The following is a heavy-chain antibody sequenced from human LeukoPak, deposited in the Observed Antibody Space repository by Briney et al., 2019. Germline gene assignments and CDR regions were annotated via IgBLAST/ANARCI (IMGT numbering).Heavy chain of an antibody. CDR1: GVTFSSYG. Sequence: GGSLRLYCAASGVTFSSYGMRWVRKVPVTGLEWVAFIRYDGSNKYYADYVKGRFTISRDNSKNTLYLQMNSLRAEDTAVYYCARDHTPACFDYWGQGTLVTVSS. V-gene: IGHV3-30*02. D-gene: IGHD2-15*01. J-gene: IGHJ4*02. CDR3: ARDHTPACFDY. CDR2: IRYDGSNK.